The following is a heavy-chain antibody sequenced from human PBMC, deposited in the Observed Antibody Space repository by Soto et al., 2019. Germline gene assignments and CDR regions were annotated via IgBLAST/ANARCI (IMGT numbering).Heavy chain of an antibody. CDR2: IYWDDGK. Sequence: SGPTLVNPTQTLTLTCTFSGFSLSTSGVGVGWIRQPPGKALEWLALIYWDDGKRYSPSLKSRLTITKDTSKNQVVLTMTNMDPVDTATYYCAHSPYDYIWGSYRYPIGYNWFDPWGQGTLVTVSS. V-gene: IGHV2-5*02. CDR3: AHSPYDYIWGSYRYPIGYNWFDP. CDR1: GFSLSTSGVG. J-gene: IGHJ5*02. D-gene: IGHD3-16*02.